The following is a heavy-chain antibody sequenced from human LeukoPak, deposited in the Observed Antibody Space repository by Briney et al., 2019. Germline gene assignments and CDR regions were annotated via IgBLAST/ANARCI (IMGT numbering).Heavy chain of an antibody. CDR1: GFTFSSYS. D-gene: IGHD6-19*01. CDR2: ISSSSSYI. J-gene: IGHJ3*02. CDR3: ARDISLGGVAVASDAFDI. V-gene: IGHV3-21*01. Sequence: GGSLRLSCAASGFTFSSYSMNWVRQAPGKGLEWVSSISSSSSYIYYADSVKGRFTISRDNAKNSLYLQMNSLRAEDTAVYYCARDISLGGVAVASDAFDIWGQGTMVTVSS.